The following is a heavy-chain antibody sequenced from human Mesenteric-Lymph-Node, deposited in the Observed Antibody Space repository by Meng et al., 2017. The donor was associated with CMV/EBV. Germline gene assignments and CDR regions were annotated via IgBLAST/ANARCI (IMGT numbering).Heavy chain of an antibody. CDR3: ARDSGIYDYYYGMDV. J-gene: IGHJ6*02. Sequence: GESLKISCAASGFTFSSYEMIWVRQAPGKGLEWVSYIRSGGSSTYYADSVKGRFTISRDNAKNSLYLQMNTLRAEDTPVYYCARDSGIYDYYYGMDVWGQGTTVTVSS. CDR1: GFTFSSYE. CDR2: IRSGGSST. V-gene: IGHV3-48*03.